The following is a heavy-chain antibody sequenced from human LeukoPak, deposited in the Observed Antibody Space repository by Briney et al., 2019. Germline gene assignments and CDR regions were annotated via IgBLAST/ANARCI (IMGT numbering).Heavy chain of an antibody. Sequence: GGSLRRSCAASGFTFVDYAMHWVRQAPGKGLEWVSLISWDGGSTYYADSVKGRFTISRDNSKNSLYLQMNSLRAEDTALYYCAKDGNRGYEYYFDYWGQGTLVSVSS. CDR2: ISWDGGST. CDR3: AKDGNRGYEYYFDY. D-gene: IGHD5-12*01. J-gene: IGHJ4*02. CDR1: GFTFVDYA. V-gene: IGHV3-43D*03.